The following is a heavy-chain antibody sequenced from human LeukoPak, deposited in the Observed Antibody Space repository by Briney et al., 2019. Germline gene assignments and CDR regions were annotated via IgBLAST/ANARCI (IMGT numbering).Heavy chain of an antibody. Sequence: RESGPALMKPTQTLTLTCTFSGFSLSTSGMCVSWIRQPPGKALEGLARIDWDDDKYYSTSLKTRLTISKDTSQNQVVLTITNMHPVDTATYYCARHVKYSSGWCNDTWGQGTLVTVSS. CDR2: IDWDDDK. V-gene: IGHV2-70*11. J-gene: IGHJ5*02. CDR1: GFSLSTSGMC. D-gene: IGHD6-19*01. CDR3: ARHVKYSSGWCNDT.